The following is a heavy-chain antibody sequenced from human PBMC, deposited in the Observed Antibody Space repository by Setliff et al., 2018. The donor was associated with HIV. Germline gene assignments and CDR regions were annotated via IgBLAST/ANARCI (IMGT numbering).Heavy chain of an antibody. V-gene: IGHV1-2*06. D-gene: IGHD6-19*01. Sequence: ASVKVSCKASGYTFTGYYMHWVRQAPGQGLEWIGRINPNSGGTNYAQKFQGRVTMTRDTSISTAYMELSRLRSDDTAVYYCARDWVAGTSGYYYYYMDVWGKGTTVTVSS. CDR1: GYTFTGYY. J-gene: IGHJ6*03. CDR3: ARDWVAGTSGYYYYYMDV. CDR2: INPNSGGT.